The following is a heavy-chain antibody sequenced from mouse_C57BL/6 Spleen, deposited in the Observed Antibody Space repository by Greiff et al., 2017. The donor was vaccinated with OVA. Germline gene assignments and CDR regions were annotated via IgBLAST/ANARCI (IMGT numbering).Heavy chain of an antibody. J-gene: IGHJ4*01. CDR1: GFTFSDYY. CDR2: ISNGGGST. D-gene: IGHD2-4*01. Sequence: DVKLVESGGGLVQPGGSLKLSCAASGFTFSDYYMYWVRQTPEKRLEWVAYISNGGGSTYYPDTVKGRFTISRDNAKNTLYLQMSRLKSEDTAMYYCARHDDYDAVYAMDYRGQGTSVTVSS. V-gene: IGHV5-12*01. CDR3: ARHDDYDAVYAMDY.